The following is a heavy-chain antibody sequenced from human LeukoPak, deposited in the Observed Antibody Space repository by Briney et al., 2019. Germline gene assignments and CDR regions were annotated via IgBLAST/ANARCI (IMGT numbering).Heavy chain of an antibody. CDR1: GFTFSSYE. Sequence: PGGSLRLSCAASGFTFSSYEMNWVPPAPGKGLEWVSYICSSGSTIYYADSVTGRFTISRDNAKNSLYLQMNSLRAEDTAVYYCARLTVLDYWGQGTLVTVSS. CDR2: ICSSGSTI. CDR3: ARLTVLDY. V-gene: IGHV3-48*03. J-gene: IGHJ4*02. D-gene: IGHD1-20*01.